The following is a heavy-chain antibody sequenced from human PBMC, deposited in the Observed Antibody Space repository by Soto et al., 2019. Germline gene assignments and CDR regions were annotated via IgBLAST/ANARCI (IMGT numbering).Heavy chain of an antibody. Sequence: VQLVQSGAEVKKPGASVKVSCKASGYTFTSYDINWVRQATGQGLEWMGWMNPNSGNTGYAQKFQGRVTMTRNTSISTAYMELSSLRSEDTAVYYCARYNTYYDYIWGSYRENDAFDIWGQGTMVTVSS. CDR2: MNPNSGNT. J-gene: IGHJ3*02. V-gene: IGHV1-8*01. D-gene: IGHD3-16*02. CDR3: ARYNTYYDYIWGSYRENDAFDI. CDR1: GYTFTSYD.